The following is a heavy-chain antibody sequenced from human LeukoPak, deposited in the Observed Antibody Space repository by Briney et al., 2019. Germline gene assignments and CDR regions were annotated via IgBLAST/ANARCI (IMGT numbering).Heavy chain of an antibody. V-gene: IGHV4-59*01. Sequence: SETLSLTCTVSGGSISSYYWSWIRQPPGKGLEWIGYIYYSGSTNYNPSLKSRVTISVDTSKNQFSLKLSSVTAADTAVYYCARDPTYPNAFDIWGQGTMVPVSS. CDR2: IYYSGST. J-gene: IGHJ3*02. CDR1: GGSISSYY. CDR3: ARDPTYPNAFDI.